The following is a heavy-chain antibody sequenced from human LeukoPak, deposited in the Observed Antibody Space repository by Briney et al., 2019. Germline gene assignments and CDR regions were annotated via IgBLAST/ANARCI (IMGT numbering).Heavy chain of an antibody. D-gene: IGHD2-21*02. V-gene: IGHV1-69*04. J-gene: IGHJ5*02. CDR2: TIPILGIA. CDR1: GGTFSSYA. CDR3: ARETYCGGDCYSELWFDP. Sequence: SVKVSCKASGGTFSSYAISWVRQAPGQGLEWMGRTIPILGIANYAQKFQGRVTITADKSTSTAYMELSSLRSEDTAVYYCARETYCGGDCYSELWFDPWGQGTLVTVSS.